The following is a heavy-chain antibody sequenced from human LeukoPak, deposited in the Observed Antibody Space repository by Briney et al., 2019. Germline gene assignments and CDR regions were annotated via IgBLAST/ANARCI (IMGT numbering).Heavy chain of an antibody. CDR3: ATMVQGVHTYFGS. Sequence: PSETLSLTCTVSGGSISSYYWSWIRQPPGKGLEWIGYIYYSGSTNYNPSLKSRVTISVDTSKNQFSLKLSSVTAADTAVYYCATMVQGVHTYFGSWGQGNLVAVSS. CDR1: GGSISSYY. CDR2: IYYSGST. V-gene: IGHV4-59*01. D-gene: IGHD3-10*01. J-gene: IGHJ4*02.